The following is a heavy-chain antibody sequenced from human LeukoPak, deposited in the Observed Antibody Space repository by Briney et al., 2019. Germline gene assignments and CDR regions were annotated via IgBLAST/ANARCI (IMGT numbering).Heavy chain of an antibody. CDR1: GGSFSDYY. V-gene: IGHV4-34*01. CDR2: INHSGST. Sequence: PSETLSLTWAVSGGSFSDYYWSWIRQSPGKGLEWIGEINHSGSTNYNPSLKSRVTISVDTSKNQFSLKLNSVTAADTAVYYCASCSSTSWYAGDWFDPWGQGTLVTVSS. D-gene: IGHD2-2*01. CDR3: ASCSSTSWYAGDWFDP. J-gene: IGHJ5*02.